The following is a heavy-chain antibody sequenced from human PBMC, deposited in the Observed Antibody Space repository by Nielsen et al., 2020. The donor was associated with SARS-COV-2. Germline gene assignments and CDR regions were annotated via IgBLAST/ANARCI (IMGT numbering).Heavy chain of an antibody. CDR2: ISGDGGST. V-gene: IGHV3-43*02. CDR3: AKIRDYDHRNGLDY. Sequence: GESLKISCAASGFTFDDYAMHWVRQAPGKGLEWVSLISGDGGSTYYADSVKGRFTISRDNSKNSLYLQMNSLRTEDNALYYCAKIRDYDHRNGLDYWGQGTLVTVSS. J-gene: IGHJ4*02. CDR1: GFTFDDYA. D-gene: IGHD4-17*01.